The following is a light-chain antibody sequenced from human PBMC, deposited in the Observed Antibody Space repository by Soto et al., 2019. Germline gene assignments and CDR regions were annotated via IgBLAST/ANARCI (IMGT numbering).Light chain of an antibody. CDR3: SSYTSSSTVV. V-gene: IGLV2-14*01. CDR2: DVS. CDR1: SSDVGGYNY. J-gene: IGLJ2*01. Sequence: QSALTQPAYVSGSPGQSNTISCTGTSSDVGGYNYVSWYQQHPGKAPKLMIYDVSNRPSGVSNRFSGSKSGNTASLTISGLQAEDEADYYCSSYTSSSTVVFGGGTKLTVL.